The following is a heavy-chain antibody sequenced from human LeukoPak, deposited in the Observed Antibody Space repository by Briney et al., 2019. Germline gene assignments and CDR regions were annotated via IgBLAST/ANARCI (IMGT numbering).Heavy chain of an antibody. CDR2: IRYDGSNK. V-gene: IGHV3-30*02. J-gene: IGHJ4*02. D-gene: IGHD5-18*01. CDR3: AKDFRVAMAPAYFDY. Sequence: GRSLRLSCAASGFTFSNYGMHWVRQAPGKGLEWVAFIRYDGSNKYYADSVKGRFTISRDNSKNTLYLQMNSLRAEDTAVYYCAKDFRVAMAPAYFDYWGQGTLVTVSS. CDR1: GFTFSNYG.